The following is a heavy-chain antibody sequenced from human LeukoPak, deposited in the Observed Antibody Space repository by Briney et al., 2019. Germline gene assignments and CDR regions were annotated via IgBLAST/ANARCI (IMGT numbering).Heavy chain of an antibody. CDR3: ARGHSGRDWFDP. D-gene: IGHD5-12*01. CDR2: IYYSGST. Sequence: SETLSLTCTVSGGSISSYYWSWIRKPPGKGLEWIGYIYYSGSTNYNPSLKSRVTISVDTSKNQFSLKLSSVTAADTAVYYCARGHSGRDWFDPWGQGTLVTVSS. J-gene: IGHJ5*02. V-gene: IGHV4-59*01. CDR1: GGSISSYY.